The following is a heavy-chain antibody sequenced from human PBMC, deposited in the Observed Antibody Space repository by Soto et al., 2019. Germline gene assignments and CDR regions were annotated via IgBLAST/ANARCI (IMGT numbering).Heavy chain of an antibody. CDR2: IRSKAYGGTT. D-gene: IGHD3-9*01. J-gene: IGHJ4*02. CDR1: GFTFGDYA. CDR3: TRDGYDILTGYYSLDY. V-gene: IGHV3-49*03. Sequence: LRLSCTASGFTFGDYAMSWFRQAPGKGLEWVGFIRSKAYGGTTEYAASVKGRFTISRDDSKSIAYLQMNSLKTEDTAVYYCTRDGYDILTGYYSLDYWGQGTLVTVSS.